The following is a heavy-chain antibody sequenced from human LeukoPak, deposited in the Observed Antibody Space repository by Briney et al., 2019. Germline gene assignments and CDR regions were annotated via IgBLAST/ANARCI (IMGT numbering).Heavy chain of an antibody. Sequence: GGSLRLSCAASGFTFSSYSMNWVRQAPGKGLEWVSSISSSSSYIYYADSVKGRFTISRDNAKNSLYLQMNSLRAEDTAVYYCARDRPSGGSGYYTFWGQGTLVTVSS. CDR2: ISSSSSYI. CDR1: GFTFSSYS. D-gene: IGHD3-3*01. J-gene: IGHJ4*02. V-gene: IGHV3-21*01. CDR3: ARDRPSGGSGYYTF.